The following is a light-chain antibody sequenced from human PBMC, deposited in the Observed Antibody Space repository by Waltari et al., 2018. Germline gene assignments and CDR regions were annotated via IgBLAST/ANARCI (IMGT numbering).Light chain of an antibody. V-gene: IGLV2-23*02. Sequence: QSALTQPASVSGSPGQSITISCTGTSSDVGSYNLVSWYQHHPGKAPQLMIYEVSKRPSGVSNRFSGSKSDNMASLTISGLQAEDEADYYCCSYGGSSSNWVFGGGTKLTVL. CDR2: EVS. CDR1: SSDVGSYNL. CDR3: CSYGGSSSNWV. J-gene: IGLJ3*02.